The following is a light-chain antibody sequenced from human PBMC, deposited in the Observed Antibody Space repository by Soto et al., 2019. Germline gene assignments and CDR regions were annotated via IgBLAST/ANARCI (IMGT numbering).Light chain of an antibody. CDR2: GAS. V-gene: IGKV1-27*01. Sequence: DIQMTQSPSSLSASVGDRVTITCRASQGISNYLAWYQQKPGKVPKLLIYGASTLHSGVPSRFSGSGSGTDFTLTISSLQTEDVATYYWQKSYIAPWTFGQGTKVEIK. CDR1: QGISNY. CDR3: QKSYIAPWT. J-gene: IGKJ1*01.